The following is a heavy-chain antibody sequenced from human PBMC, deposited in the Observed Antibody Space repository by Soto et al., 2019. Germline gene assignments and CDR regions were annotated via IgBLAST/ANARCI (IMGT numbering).Heavy chain of an antibody. CDR1: GFTFSDHY. D-gene: IGHD2-15*01. CDR3: AREHRSGPYYYGMDV. V-gene: IGHV3-72*01. J-gene: IGHJ6*02. Sequence: EVQLVESGGGLVQPGGSLRLSCAASGFTFSDHYMDWVRQAPGKGLEWVGRTRNKANSYTTEYAASVKGRFTISRDDSKNPLYMQMNSLKTEDTAVYYCAREHRSGPYYYGMDVWGQGTTVTVSS. CDR2: TRNKANSYTT.